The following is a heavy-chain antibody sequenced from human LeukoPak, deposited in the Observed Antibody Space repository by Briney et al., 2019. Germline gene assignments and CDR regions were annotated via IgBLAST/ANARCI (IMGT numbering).Heavy chain of an antibody. CDR2: IYSGGST. V-gene: IGHV3-66*01. Sequence: GGSLRLSCAASGFIVSSNYMSWVRQAPGKGLEWVSVIYSGGSTYYADSVKGRFTISRDNSKNTLYLQMNSLRAEDTAVYYCAKTYDFWSGYFHYFDYWGQGTLVTVSS. J-gene: IGHJ4*02. CDR3: AKTYDFWSGYFHYFDY. CDR1: GFIVSSNY. D-gene: IGHD3-3*01.